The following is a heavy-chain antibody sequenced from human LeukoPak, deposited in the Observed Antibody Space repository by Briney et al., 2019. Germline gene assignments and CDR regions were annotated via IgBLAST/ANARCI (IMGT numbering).Heavy chain of an antibody. CDR3: AKDGKQQLVRGYFQH. CDR1: GFTFDDYA. J-gene: IGHJ1*01. D-gene: IGHD6-13*01. CDR2: ISWNSGSI. Sequence: GGSLGLSCAASGFTFDDYAMHWVRQAPGKGLEWVSGISWNSGSIGYADSVKGRFTISRDNAKNSLYLQMNSLRAEDTALYYCAKDGKQQLVRGYFQHWGQGTLVTVSS. V-gene: IGHV3-9*01.